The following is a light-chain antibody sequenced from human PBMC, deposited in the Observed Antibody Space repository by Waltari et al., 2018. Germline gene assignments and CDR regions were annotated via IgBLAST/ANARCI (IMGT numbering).Light chain of an antibody. CDR3: QKYVNLPAT. CDR1: PSVGKY. Sequence: EIVLTQSTGTLCLSPGERATLSCRASPSVGKYLVWYQQKPGQAPRLLIYDASISATGIPDRFSGSGSGTDFSLTISRLEPEDSAVYYCQKYVNLPATFGQGTKVEI. CDR2: DAS. J-gene: IGKJ1*01. V-gene: IGKV3-20*01.